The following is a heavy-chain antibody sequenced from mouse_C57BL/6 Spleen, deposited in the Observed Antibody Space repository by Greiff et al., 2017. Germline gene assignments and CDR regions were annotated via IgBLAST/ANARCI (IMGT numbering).Heavy chain of an antibody. CDR3: ARRTSYYSNSDAMDY. J-gene: IGHJ4*01. D-gene: IGHD2-5*01. Sequence: QVQLQQPGAELVKPGASVKLSCKASGYTFTSYWMHWVKQRPGQGLEWIGMIHPTSGCTNYTEKFKSQATLTVDKSSSTAYLQLSSLTSEESAVYDVARRTSYYSNSDAMDYWGQGTTVTVSS. CDR1: GYTFTSYW. CDR2: IHPTSGCT. V-gene: IGHV1-64*01.